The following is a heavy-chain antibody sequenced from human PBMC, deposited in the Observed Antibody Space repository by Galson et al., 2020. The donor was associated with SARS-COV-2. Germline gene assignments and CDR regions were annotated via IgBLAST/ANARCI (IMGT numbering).Heavy chain of an antibody. V-gene: IGHV3-48*03. CDR1: GFTFSSYE. J-gene: IGHJ4*02. Sequence: GGSLRLSCAASGFTFSSYEMNWVRQAPGKGLEWVSYISSSGSTIYYADSVKGRFTISRDNAKNSLYLQMNSLRAEDTAVYYCARAWRRGYPFLYYFDYWGQGTLVTVSS. CDR2: ISSSGSTI. D-gene: IGHD3-16*02. CDR3: ARAWRRGYPFLYYFDY.